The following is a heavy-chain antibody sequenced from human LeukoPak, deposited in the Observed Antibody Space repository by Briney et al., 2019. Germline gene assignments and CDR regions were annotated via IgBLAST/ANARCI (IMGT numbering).Heavy chain of an antibody. Sequence: GGSLRLSCAASGFTVSSNYMSWVRQAPGKGLEWVSVIYSGGSTYYADSVKGRFTISRDNSKNTLYLQMNSLRAEDTAVYYCARVHGSGSNNWFDPWGQGTLVTVSS. D-gene: IGHD3-10*01. CDR2: IYSGGST. V-gene: IGHV3-53*01. CDR1: GFTVSSNY. CDR3: ARVHGSGSNNWFDP. J-gene: IGHJ5*02.